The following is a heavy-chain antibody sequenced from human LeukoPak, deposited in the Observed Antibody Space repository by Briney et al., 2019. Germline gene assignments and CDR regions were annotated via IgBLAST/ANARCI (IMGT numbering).Heavy chain of an antibody. CDR1: GFTFTNYA. J-gene: IGHJ4*02. V-gene: IGHV3-23*01. Sequence: GGSLRLSCVATGFTFTNYAMSWFCQAPGKGLEWVSAISYSGGSTYYADSVKGRFTISRDDSKNTLYLQMNSLRAEDTAIYYCAKDRRLPWDYFDSWGQGTLVTVSS. CDR2: ISYSGGST. D-gene: IGHD5-18*01. CDR3: AKDRRLPWDYFDS.